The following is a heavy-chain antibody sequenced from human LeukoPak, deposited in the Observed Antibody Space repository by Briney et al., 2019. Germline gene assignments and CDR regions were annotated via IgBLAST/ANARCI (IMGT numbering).Heavy chain of an antibody. CDR3: ARADYDFWSGYEYYFDY. CDR1: GYTFPSYF. J-gene: IGHJ4*02. D-gene: IGHD3-3*01. V-gene: IGHV1-46*01. CDR2: INPAGGST. Sequence: ASVKVSCKASGYTFPSYFMHWVRQAPGQGLEWMGIINPAGGSTTYAQKFQGRVTMTRDTSTSTVYMELSSLRSEDTAVYYCARADYDFWSGYEYYFDYWGQGTLVTVSS.